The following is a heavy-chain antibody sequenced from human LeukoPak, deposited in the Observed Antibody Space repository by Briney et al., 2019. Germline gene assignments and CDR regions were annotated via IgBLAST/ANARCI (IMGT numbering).Heavy chain of an antibody. CDR3: ARGVGGVDYDFWSGHQHYLDY. CDR1: GYTFTNYA. V-gene: IGHV1-3*03. CDR2: INAGNGNT. D-gene: IGHD3-3*01. J-gene: IGHJ4*02. Sequence: RASVTVSCKASGYTFTNYAMHWVRQAPGQRLEWMGRINAGNGNTKYSQEFQGRVTITRVTSASTAYMELSSLRSEDMAVYYCARGVGGVDYDFWSGHQHYLDYWGQGTLVTVSS.